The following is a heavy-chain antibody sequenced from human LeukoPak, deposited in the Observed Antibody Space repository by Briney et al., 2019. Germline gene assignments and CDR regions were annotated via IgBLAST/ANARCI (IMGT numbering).Heavy chain of an antibody. CDR3: ARSPERVSYYYDSSDGGHFDY. CDR2: IYYSGST. J-gene: IGHJ4*02. Sequence: SETLSLTCTVSGGSISSYYWSWIRQPPGKGLEWIGYIYYSGSTNYNPSLKSRVTISVDTSKNQFSLKLSSVTAADTAVYYCARSPERVSYYYDSSDGGHFDYWGQGTLVTVSS. V-gene: IGHV4-59*01. D-gene: IGHD3-22*01. CDR1: GGSISSYY.